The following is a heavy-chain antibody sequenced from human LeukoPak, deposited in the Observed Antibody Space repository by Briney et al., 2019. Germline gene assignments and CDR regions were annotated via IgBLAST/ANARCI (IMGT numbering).Heavy chain of an antibody. D-gene: IGHD1-1*01. CDR3: AKANWVSNADAVW. CDR2: ISGSGGST. V-gene: IGHV3-23*01. CDR1: GFTFSSYA. Sequence: GGSLRLSCAASGFTFSSYAMSWVRQAPGKGLEWVSAISGSGGSTFYADSVKGRFTLSRDDSRNTVYLQLNNLRVEDTAIYYCAKANWVSNADAVWWGQGTQVTVSS. J-gene: IGHJ4*02.